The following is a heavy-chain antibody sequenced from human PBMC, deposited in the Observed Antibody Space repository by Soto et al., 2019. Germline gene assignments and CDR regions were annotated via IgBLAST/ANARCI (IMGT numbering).Heavy chain of an antibody. CDR2: IYYSGST. CDR1: GGSISSGDYY. V-gene: IGHV4-30-4*01. CDR3: ASVKVYRWLWSGYAGVDY. Sequence: QVQLQESGPGLVKPSQTLSLTCTVSGGSISSGDYYWSWIRQPPGKGLEWIGYIYYSGSTYYNPSLNSRVTISVDTSKTQFSLKLSSVTAADTAVYYCASVKVYRWLWSGYAGVDYWGQGTLVTVSS. J-gene: IGHJ4*02. D-gene: IGHD3-3*01.